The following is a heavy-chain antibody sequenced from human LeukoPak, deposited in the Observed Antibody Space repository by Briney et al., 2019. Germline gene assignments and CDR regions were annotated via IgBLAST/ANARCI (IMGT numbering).Heavy chain of an antibody. V-gene: IGHV3-48*04. CDR2: ISSSSGNI. Sequence: GGSLRLSCAASGFTFSSYSMNWVRQAPGKGLEWVSYISSSSGNIKYADSVKGRFTISRDNAKNSLYLQMNSLRAEDTAVYYCAELGITMIGGVWGKGTTVTISS. J-gene: IGHJ6*04. CDR3: AELGITMIGGV. CDR1: GFTFSSYS. D-gene: IGHD3-10*02.